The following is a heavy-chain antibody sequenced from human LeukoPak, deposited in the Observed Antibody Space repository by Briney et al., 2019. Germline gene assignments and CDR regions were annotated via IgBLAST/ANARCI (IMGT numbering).Heavy chain of an antibody. CDR1: GGTFSNYA. D-gene: IGHD6-13*01. Sequence: GASVKVSCKASGGTFSNYAISWVRQAPGQGLEWMGRIIPILGIANYAQKFQGGVTITADRSTSTAYMELSSLRSEDTAVYYCARDRGMTSIAAAKDYWGQGTLVTVSS. CDR2: IIPILGIA. J-gene: IGHJ4*02. V-gene: IGHV1-69*04. CDR3: ARDRGMTSIAAAKDY.